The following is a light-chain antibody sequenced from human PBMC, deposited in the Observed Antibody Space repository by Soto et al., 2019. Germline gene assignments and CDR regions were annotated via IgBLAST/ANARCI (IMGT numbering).Light chain of an antibody. CDR2: DVT. CDR1: DSDIGGYDH. J-gene: IGLJ1*01. V-gene: IGLV2-14*03. CDR3: SSHTSSTALV. Sequence: QSALTQPASVSASPGQSIAISCTGTDSDIGGYDHVSWYQQHPGKAPKLLIYDVTNRPSWVSSRFSGSKAGRTASLTISGLQTEDEADYYCSSHTSSTALVFGTGTKLTVL.